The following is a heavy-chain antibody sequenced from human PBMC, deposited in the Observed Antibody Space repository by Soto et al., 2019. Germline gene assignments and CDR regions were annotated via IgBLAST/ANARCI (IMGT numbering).Heavy chain of an antibody. J-gene: IGHJ3*01. D-gene: IGHD4-17*01. CDR3: VGLRSTTLGGGGAFAA. V-gene: IGHV3-74*03. Sequence: EEQLVESGGGLVQPGGSLRLSCAASGFTFSNYWMHWVRQVPGKGLLWVSRINGDGSNTKYADSVRGRFTISRDNAKSTRYLQMNSLRADSTAVYYCVGLRSTTLGGGGAFAAWGQGTVVTVSS. CDR2: INGDGSNT. CDR1: GFTFSNYW.